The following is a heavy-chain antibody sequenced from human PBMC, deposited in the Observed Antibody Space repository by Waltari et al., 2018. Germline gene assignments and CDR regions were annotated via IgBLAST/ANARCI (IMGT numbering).Heavy chain of an antibody. CDR3: TTGIAAAFH. CDR2: IKTESDGGTR. Sequence: WLSWVRQARGKGLEWVGRIKTESDGGTRDYAAPVKGRFIISRDDSTNTLFLQMRSLKPEDTAVYYCTTGIAAAFHWGQGTRVTVSS. J-gene: IGHJ4*01. CDR1: W. V-gene: IGHV3-15*01. D-gene: IGHD6-13*01.